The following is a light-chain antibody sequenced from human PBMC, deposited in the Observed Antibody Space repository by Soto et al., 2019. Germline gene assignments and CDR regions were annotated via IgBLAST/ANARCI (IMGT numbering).Light chain of an antibody. CDR1: SSDVGSYNL. Sequence: QSALTQPASVSGSPGQSITISCTGTSSDVGSYNLVSWHQQHPGKAPKLMISEGSERPSGVSNRFSGSKSGNTASLTISGLQAEDEADYYCCSYAGSSTFHVVFGGGTKLTVL. V-gene: IGLV2-23*03. J-gene: IGLJ2*01. CDR3: CSYAGSSTFHVV. CDR2: EGS.